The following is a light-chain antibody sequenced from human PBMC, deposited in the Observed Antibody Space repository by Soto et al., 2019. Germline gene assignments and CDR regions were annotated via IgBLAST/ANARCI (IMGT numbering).Light chain of an antibody. CDR3: QSYDTSLSGWVV. J-gene: IGLJ2*01. V-gene: IGLV1-40*01. CDR2: DNS. Sequence: QSALTQPASVSGAPGQRVTISCTGGSSNIGAGYDVHWYRQLPGTAPELLIYDNSNRPSGVPARFSGSKSGTSASLAITGLQADDEDDYYCQSYDTSLSGWVVFGGGTKVTVL. CDR1: SSNIGAGYD.